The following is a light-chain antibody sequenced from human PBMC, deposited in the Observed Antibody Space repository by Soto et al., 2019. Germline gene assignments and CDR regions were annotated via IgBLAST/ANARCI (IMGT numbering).Light chain of an antibody. J-gene: IGKJ1*01. Sequence: GQKAYLYCRASQSVSNNYLAWYQQKPGQAPRLLIYGASNRATGIPDRFSGSGSRTDITLTILSMQPEAFSVYYCQPYGSSGTFGQGTRVDIK. V-gene: IGKV3-20*01. CDR3: QPYGSSGT. CDR2: GAS. CDR1: QSVSNNY.